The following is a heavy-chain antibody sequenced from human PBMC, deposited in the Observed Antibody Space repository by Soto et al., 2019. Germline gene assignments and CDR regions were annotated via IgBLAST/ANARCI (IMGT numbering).Heavy chain of an antibody. D-gene: IGHD2-15*01. CDR2: MNPNSGNT. CDR1: GYTFTSYD. V-gene: IGHV1-8*01. CDR3: ARRGGTAFKNNWFDP. Sequence: GASVNVSCKASGYTFTSYDSSWLRQAAGQGLEWMGWMNPNSGNTGYAQKFQGRVTMTRNTSISTAYMELSSLRSEDTAVYYCARRGGTAFKNNWFDPWGQGTLVTVSS. J-gene: IGHJ5*02.